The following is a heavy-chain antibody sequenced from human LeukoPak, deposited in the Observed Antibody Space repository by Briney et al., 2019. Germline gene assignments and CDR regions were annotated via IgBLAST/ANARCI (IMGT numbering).Heavy chain of an antibody. CDR2: IGGSDTIV. J-gene: IGHJ4*02. D-gene: IGHD1-7*01. CDR3: ARELVAGTFDH. V-gene: IGHV3-11*01. CDR1: EFNVNDYY. Sequence: GGSLRLSCGASEFNVNDYYMSWVRQAPGKGVEWISDIGGSDTIVAYAGSVEGRFTISRDIAENSLFLQMNSLRADDTAVYYCARELVAGTFDHWGQGILVTVSS.